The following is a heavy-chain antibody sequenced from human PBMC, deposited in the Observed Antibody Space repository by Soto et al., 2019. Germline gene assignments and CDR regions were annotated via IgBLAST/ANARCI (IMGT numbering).Heavy chain of an antibody. CDR3: AKDQGTMIVVRYGMDV. Sequence: PGGSLRLSCAASGLTFSSYAMSWVRQAPGKGLEWVSAISGSGGSTYYADSVKGRFTISRDNSKNTLYLQMNSLRAEDTAVYYCAKDQGTMIVVRYGMDVWGKGTTVTVSS. CDR2: ISGSGGST. J-gene: IGHJ6*04. CDR1: GLTFSSYA. D-gene: IGHD3-22*01. V-gene: IGHV3-23*01.